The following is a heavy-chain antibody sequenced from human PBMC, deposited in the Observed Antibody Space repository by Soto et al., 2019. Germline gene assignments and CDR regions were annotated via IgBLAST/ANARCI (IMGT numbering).Heavy chain of an antibody. CDR3: AREGGNCSGGSCYGSSYNWFDP. CDR2: IIPIFGTA. Sequence: QVQVVQSGAEVKKPGSSVKVSCKASGGTFSSYAISWVRQAPGQGLEWMGGIIPIFGTANYAQKFQGRVTITADESTSTAYMELSSLRSEDTAVYYCAREGGNCSGGSCYGSSYNWFDPWGQGTLVTVSS. CDR1: GGTFSSYA. D-gene: IGHD2-15*01. J-gene: IGHJ5*02. V-gene: IGHV1-69*01.